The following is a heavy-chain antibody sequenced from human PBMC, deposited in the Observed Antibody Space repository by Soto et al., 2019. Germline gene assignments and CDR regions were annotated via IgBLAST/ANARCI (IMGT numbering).Heavy chain of an antibody. J-gene: IGHJ4*02. CDR3: ARTDCSGGSCDSDY. V-gene: IGHV1-69*01. Sequence: QVQLVQSGAEVKKPGSSVKVSCKASGGTFSSYAISWVRQAPGQGLEWMGGIIPIFGTANYAQKFQGRVTITADESTSTAYMELSSLTSEDTAVYYCARTDCSGGSCDSDYWGQGTLVTVSS. D-gene: IGHD2-15*01. CDR2: IIPIFGTA. CDR1: GGTFSSYA.